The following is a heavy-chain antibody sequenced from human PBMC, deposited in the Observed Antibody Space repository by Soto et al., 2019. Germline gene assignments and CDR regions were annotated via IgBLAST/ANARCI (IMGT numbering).Heavy chain of an antibody. Sequence: GALRLSCAASGFTFSDYYMSWIRQAPGKGLEWVSYISSSGSTIYYADSVKGRFTISRDNAKNSLYLQMNSLRAEDTAVYYCARPYPNMDWFDPWGQGTLVTVSS. CDR3: ARPYPNMDWFDP. CDR2: ISSSGSTI. V-gene: IGHV3-11*01. J-gene: IGHJ5*02. CDR1: GFTFSDYY. D-gene: IGHD2-21*01.